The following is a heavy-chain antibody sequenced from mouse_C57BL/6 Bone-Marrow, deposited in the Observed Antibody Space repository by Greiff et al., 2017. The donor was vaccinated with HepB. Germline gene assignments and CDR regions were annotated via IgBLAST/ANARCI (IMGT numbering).Heavy chain of an antibody. D-gene: IGHD1-1*01. Sequence: LQLQQSGPELVKPGASVKISCKASGYTFTDYYMNWVKQSHGKSLEWIGDINPNNGGTSYNQKFKGKATLTVDKSSSTAYMELRSLTSEDSAVYYCARETTVVADYWGQGTTLTVSS. J-gene: IGHJ2*01. CDR2: INPNNGGT. CDR3: ARETTVVADY. CDR1: GYTFTDYY. V-gene: IGHV1-26*01.